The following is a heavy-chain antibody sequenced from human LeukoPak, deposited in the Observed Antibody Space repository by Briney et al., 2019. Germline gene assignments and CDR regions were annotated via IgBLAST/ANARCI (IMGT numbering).Heavy chain of an antibody. CDR2: ISSSSSYI. Sequence: GGSLRLSCAASGFTFSSYSMNWVRQAPGKGLEWVSSISSSSSYIYYADSVKSRFTISRDNAKNSLYLQMNSLRAEDTAVYYCARGRLVYYYDSSGSLPTVGYWGQGTLVTVSS. V-gene: IGHV3-21*01. J-gene: IGHJ4*02. D-gene: IGHD3-22*01. CDR3: ARGRLVYYYDSSGSLPTVGY. CDR1: GFTFSSYS.